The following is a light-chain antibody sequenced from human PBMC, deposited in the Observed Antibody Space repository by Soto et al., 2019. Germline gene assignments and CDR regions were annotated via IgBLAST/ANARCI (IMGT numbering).Light chain of an antibody. J-gene: IGLJ1*01. CDR1: SSNIGSDY. Sequence: QSALTQPPSSSGIPGQRVTISCSRSSSNIGSDYVYWYQQFPGTAPKLLIYRNNQRPSGVPDRFSGSKSGTSASLAISGLRSEDEADYYCAAWDDSLSGYVFGTGTKVTVL. CDR3: AAWDDSLSGYV. CDR2: RNN. V-gene: IGLV1-47*01.